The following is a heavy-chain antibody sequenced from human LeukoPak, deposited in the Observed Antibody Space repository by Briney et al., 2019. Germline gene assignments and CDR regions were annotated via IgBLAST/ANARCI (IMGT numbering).Heavy chain of an antibody. V-gene: IGHV4-59*12. CDR1: GDSFNGYY. CDR3: ASNIVVVVAAQNDAFDI. J-gene: IGHJ3*02. Sequence: SETLSLTCTLSGDSFNGYYWSWIRQPPGKGLEWMGYIYYSGSTNYNPSLKSRVTISVDRSKNQFSLKLSSVTAADTAVYYCASNIVVVVAAQNDAFDIWGQGTMVTVSS. CDR2: IYYSGST. D-gene: IGHD2-15*01.